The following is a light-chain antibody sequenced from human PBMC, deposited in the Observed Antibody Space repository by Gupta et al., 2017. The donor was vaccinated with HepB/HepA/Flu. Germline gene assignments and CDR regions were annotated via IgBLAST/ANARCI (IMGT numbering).Light chain of an antibody. CDR1: QDIVNY. J-gene: IGKJ5*01. CDR3: QETYHTLT. Sequence: DIQMTQSPSFLSAPVGDRVTITCRASQDIVNYVNWYQQKPGKAPKLLIYGASSLKSGVPSRFSGRGSGIDFTLTITSLQLEDVATYFCQETYHTLTFGRGTRL. V-gene: IGKV1-39*01. CDR2: GAS.